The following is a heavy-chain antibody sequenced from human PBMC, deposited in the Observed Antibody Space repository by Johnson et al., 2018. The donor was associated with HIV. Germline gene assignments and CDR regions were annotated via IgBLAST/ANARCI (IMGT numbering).Heavy chain of an antibody. D-gene: IGHD6-13*01. CDR1: GFTFDDYA. CDR2: ISWNSGSI. CDR3: VRRPFGAAPGADAFDI. J-gene: IGHJ3*02. Sequence: VQLVESGGGLVQPGRSLRLSCAASGFTFDDYAMHWVRQAPGKGLEWVSGISWNSGSIGYADSVKGRFTLSRDNAKNSLYLQMNSLRAQDTALYYCVRRPFGAAPGADAFDIWGQGTMVTVSS. V-gene: IGHV3-9*01.